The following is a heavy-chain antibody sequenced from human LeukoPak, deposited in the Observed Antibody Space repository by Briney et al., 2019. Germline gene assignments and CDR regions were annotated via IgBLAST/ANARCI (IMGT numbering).Heavy chain of an antibody. Sequence: ASVKVSCKASGYTFTSYGISWVRQAPGQGLEWMGWISAYNGNTNYAQKLQGRVTMTTDTSTSTAYMELRSLRSDDTAVYYCARFITMVRGVMGDNWFDPWGQGTLVTVSS. CDR1: GYTFTSYG. CDR3: ARFITMVRGVMGDNWFDP. J-gene: IGHJ5*02. CDR2: ISAYNGNT. D-gene: IGHD3-10*01. V-gene: IGHV1-18*01.